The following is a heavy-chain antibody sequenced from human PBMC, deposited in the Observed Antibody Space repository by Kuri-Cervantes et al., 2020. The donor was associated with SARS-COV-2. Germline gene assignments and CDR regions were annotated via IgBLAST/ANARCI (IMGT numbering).Heavy chain of an antibody. CDR1: GYSLTSYW. CDR3: ARPLYYYDSSGYPGSVVAFDI. CDR2: IYPGDSYT. D-gene: IGHD3-22*01. V-gene: IGHV5-51*01. Sequence: GGSLRLSCKGSGYSLTSYWIGWVRQMPGKGLEWMGIIYPGDSYTRYSPSFQGQVTISADKSIITACLQWSSLKASDTAMYYCARPLYYYDSSGYPGSVVAFDIWGQGTMVTVSS. J-gene: IGHJ3*02.